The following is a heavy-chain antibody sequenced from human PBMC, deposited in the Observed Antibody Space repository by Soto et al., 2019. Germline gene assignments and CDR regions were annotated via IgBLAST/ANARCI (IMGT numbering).Heavy chain of an antibody. J-gene: IGHJ4*02. CDR2: ISGSGGST. CDR3: AKDGRYSGYDYTYGGFDY. Sequence: GGSLRLSCAASGFTFSSYAMSWVRQAPGEGLEWVSAISGSGGSTYYADSVKGRFTISRDNSKNTLYLQMNSLRAEDTAVYYCAKDGRYSGYDYTYGGFDYWGQGTLVTVSS. CDR1: GFTFSSYA. D-gene: IGHD5-12*01. V-gene: IGHV3-23*01.